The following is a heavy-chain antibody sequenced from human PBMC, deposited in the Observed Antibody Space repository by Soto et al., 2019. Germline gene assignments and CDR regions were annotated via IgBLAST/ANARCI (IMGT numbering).Heavy chain of an antibody. D-gene: IGHD2-2*01. Sequence: GGSLRLSCTASGFNFGSYSMNWVRQAPGKGLEWVSSISSSSSYIYYADSVKGRFTISRDNAKNSLYLQMNSLRAEDTAVYYCARDLGYCSSTSCPFDYWGQGTLVTVSS. CDR2: ISSSSSYI. CDR3: ARDLGYCSSTSCPFDY. V-gene: IGHV3-21*01. J-gene: IGHJ4*02. CDR1: GFNFGSYS.